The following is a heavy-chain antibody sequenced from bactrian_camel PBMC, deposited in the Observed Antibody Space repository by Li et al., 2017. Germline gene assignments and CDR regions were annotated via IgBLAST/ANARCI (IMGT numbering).Heavy chain of an antibody. D-gene: IGHD3*01. CDR3: ATLSYYGGYESWYAYHG. Sequence: VQLVESGGGLVQPGGSLRLSCAASGFIFSSAFMSWVRQAPEKGLEWVSTISSGRTTYYAESVTGRFTISRDNAKNTVYLQMNSLKSEDTALYYCATLSYYGGYESWYAYHGWGQGTQVTVS. V-gene: IGHV3S40*01. CDR1: GFIFSSAF. J-gene: IGHJ4*01. CDR2: ISSGRTT.